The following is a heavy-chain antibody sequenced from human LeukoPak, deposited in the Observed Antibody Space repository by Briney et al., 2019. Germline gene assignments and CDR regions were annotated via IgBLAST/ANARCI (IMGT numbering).Heavy chain of an antibody. V-gene: IGHV1-69*05. CDR1: GGTFSSYA. CDR2: IIPIFGTA. Sequence: ASVKVSCKASGGTFSSYAISWVRQAPGQGLEWMGGIIPIFGTANYAQKFQGRVTITTDESTSTAYMELSSLRSEDTAVYYCAREPSGYGSGSYSMGFDYWGQGTLVTVSS. CDR3: AREPSGYGSGSYSMGFDY. J-gene: IGHJ4*02. D-gene: IGHD3-10*01.